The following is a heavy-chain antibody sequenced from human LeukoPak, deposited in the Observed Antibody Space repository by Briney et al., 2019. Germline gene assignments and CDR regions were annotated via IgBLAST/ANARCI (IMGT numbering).Heavy chain of an antibody. CDR1: GFTFSSYG. V-gene: IGHV3-48*04. CDR3: AELGITMIGGV. J-gene: IGHJ6*04. D-gene: IGHD3-10*02. Sequence: GGALRLTCAATGFTFSSYGMTWVRQAPARGREGVSYISCSSSSIYYAGSVKGRFTISRDNAKNSLYLQMNSLRAEDTAVYYCAELGITMIGGVWGKGTTVTISS. CDR2: ISCSSSSI.